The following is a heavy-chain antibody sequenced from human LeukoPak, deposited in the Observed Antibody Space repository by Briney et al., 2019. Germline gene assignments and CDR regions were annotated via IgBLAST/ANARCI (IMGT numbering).Heavy chain of an antibody. Sequence: SETLSLTCAVYGGSFSGYYWSWIRQPPGKGLEWIGEINHSGSTNYNPSLKSRVTISVDRSKNQFSLKLSSVTAADTAVYYCARGTMVRGVIMETWFDPWGQGTLVTLSS. CDR1: GGSFSGYY. V-gene: IGHV4-34*01. CDR2: INHSGST. CDR3: ARGTMVRGVIMETWFDP. D-gene: IGHD3-10*01. J-gene: IGHJ5*02.